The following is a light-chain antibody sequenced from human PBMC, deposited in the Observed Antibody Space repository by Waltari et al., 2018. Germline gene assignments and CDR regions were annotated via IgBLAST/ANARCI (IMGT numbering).Light chain of an antibody. CDR1: ASDVGGFDF. CDR3: ASFASDNTVL. J-gene: IGLJ2*01. Sequence: ALTQPASVSGSPGQSITVSCTGTASDVGGFDFVSWYQQHPGKVPKLILFQVDNRPSDVSRRFSGSKSGNTASLIISGLQPEDEAQYYCASFASDNTVLFGGGT. V-gene: IGLV2-14*01. CDR2: QVD.